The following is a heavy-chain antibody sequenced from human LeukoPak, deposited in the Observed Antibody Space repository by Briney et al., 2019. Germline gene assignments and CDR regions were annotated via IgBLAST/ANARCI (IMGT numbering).Heavy chain of an antibody. CDR2: INPSGDSR. J-gene: IGHJ5*02. Sequence: ASVKVSCKASEYTFISYHMHWVRQAPGQGLEWMGIINPSGDSRTYAQKFQGRVTMTSDMSTSTVYMELGSLRSGDMAVYYCARDMTGTPMVTGWFDPWGQGTLVTVSS. CDR3: ARDMTGTPMVTGWFDP. CDR1: EYTFISYH. D-gene: IGHD5-18*01. V-gene: IGHV1-46*01.